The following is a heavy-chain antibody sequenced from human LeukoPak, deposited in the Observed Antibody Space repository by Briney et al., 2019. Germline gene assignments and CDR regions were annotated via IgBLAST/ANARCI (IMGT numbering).Heavy chain of an antibody. V-gene: IGHV3-11*01. CDR2: ISSSGSTI. D-gene: IGHD3-22*01. J-gene: IGHJ4*02. CDR1: GFTFSDYY. Sequence: GSLRLSCAASGFTFSDYYMSWIRQAPGKGLEWVSYISSSGSTIYYADSVKGRFTISRDNAKNSLYLQMNSLRAEDTAVYYCAREKSGGYYDSSGYFDYWGQGTLVTVSS. CDR3: AREKSGGYYDSSGYFDY.